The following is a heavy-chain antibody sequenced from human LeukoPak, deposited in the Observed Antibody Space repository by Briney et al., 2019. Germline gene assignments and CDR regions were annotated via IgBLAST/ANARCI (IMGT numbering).Heavy chain of an antibody. Sequence: GGSLRLSCAASGFDFSSNWMHWVRHAPGQGLVWVSRIKGDGISTNYADSVKGRFTISRDIAKNTLYLQMNSLRAEDTAVYYCARDQAYYGMDVWGQGTTVTVSS. CDR3: ARDQAYYGMDV. CDR1: GFDFSSNW. J-gene: IGHJ6*02. CDR2: IKGDGIST. V-gene: IGHV3-74*01.